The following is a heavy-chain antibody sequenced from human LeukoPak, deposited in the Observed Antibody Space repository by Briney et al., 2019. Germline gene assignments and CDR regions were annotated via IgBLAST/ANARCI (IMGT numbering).Heavy chain of an antibody. CDR1: GYTFTSYD. D-gene: IGHD3-10*01. V-gene: IGHV1-8*01. CDR3: ARVNYGSGSLTLDV. CDR2: MNPNSGNT. Sequence: ASVKVSCKASGYTFTSYDINWVRQATGQGLEWMGWMNPNSGNTGYAQKFQGRVTMTRNTSISTAYMELSSLRSEDAAVYYCARVNYGSGSLTLDVWGKGTTVTVSS. J-gene: IGHJ6*04.